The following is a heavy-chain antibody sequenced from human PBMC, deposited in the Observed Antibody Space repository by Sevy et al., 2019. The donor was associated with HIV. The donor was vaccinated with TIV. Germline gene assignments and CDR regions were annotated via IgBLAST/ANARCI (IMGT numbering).Heavy chain of an antibody. J-gene: IGHJ5*02. CDR3: ARAQPYCSSSSCYDYFDP. CDR1: GYTFTGYY. V-gene: IGHV1-2*06. Sequence: ASVKVSCKASGYTFTGYYMHWVRQAPGQGLEWMGRINPNSGGTNYAQKFQDRVNMTRDTSISTAYMELSRLRSDDTAVYYCARAQPYCSSSSCYDYFDPWGQGTLVTVSS. CDR2: INPNSGGT. D-gene: IGHD2-15*01.